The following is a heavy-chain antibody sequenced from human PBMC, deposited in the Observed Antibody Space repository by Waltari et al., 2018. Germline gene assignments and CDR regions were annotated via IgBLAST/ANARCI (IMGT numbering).Heavy chain of an antibody. CDR2: IRSNSNRGTG. CDR3: TRDRSKDEGLLIPDTFDF. CDR1: GFPFVDYV. J-gene: IGHJ3*01. V-gene: IGHV3-49*03. Sequence: EVQLVESGGGLEQPGRSLRLSCTASGFPFVDYVMGWCSSPPGKGLEWVGFIRSNSNRGTGEYAASVVGRFTISRDDSKSIAYLQMNSLKTEDTAVYYCTRDRSKDEGLLIPDTFDFWGQGTMVTVSS. D-gene: IGHD3-3*01.